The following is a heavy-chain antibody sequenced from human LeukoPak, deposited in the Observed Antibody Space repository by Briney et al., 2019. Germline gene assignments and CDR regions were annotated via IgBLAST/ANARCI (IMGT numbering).Heavy chain of an antibody. V-gene: IGHV3-30*14. D-gene: IGHD1-26*01. Sequence: GRSLRLSCAASGFTFSSYAMHWVRQAPGKGLEWVAVISYDGSNKYYADSVKGRFTISRDNSKNTLYLQMNSLRAEDTAVYYCARGSRSPSGTYHYYFDYWGQGTQVTVSS. CDR1: GFTFSSYA. J-gene: IGHJ4*02. CDR2: ISYDGSNK. CDR3: ARGSRSPSGTYHYYFDY.